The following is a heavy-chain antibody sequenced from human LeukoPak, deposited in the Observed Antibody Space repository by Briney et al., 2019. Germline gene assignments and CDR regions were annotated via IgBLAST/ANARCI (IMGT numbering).Heavy chain of an antibody. Sequence: GGSLRLTCAASGFTFSSYSMNWVRQAPGKGLEWVSSISSSSSYIYYADSVKGRFTISRDNAKNSLYLQMNSLRAEDTAVYYCERDAHYYDGMDVWGQGTTVTVSS. D-gene: IGHD3-10*01. J-gene: IGHJ6*02. CDR1: GFTFSSYS. CDR2: ISSSSSYI. CDR3: ERDAHYYDGMDV. V-gene: IGHV3-21*01.